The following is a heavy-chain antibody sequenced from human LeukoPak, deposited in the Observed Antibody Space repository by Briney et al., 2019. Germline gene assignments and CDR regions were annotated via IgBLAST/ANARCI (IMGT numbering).Heavy chain of an antibody. CDR1: GFTFSSYS. CDR3: ARTALGGDVDY. CDR2: ISSSSSYI. J-gene: IGHJ4*02. Sequence: GGSLRLSCAATGFTFSSYSMNWVRQAPGKGLEWVSSISSSSSYIYYADSVKGRFTISRDNAKNSLYLQMNSLRAEDTAVYYCARTALGGDVDYWGQGTLVTVSS. V-gene: IGHV3-21*01. D-gene: IGHD3-16*01.